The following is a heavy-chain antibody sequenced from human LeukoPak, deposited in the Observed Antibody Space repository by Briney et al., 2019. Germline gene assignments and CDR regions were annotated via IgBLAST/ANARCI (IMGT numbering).Heavy chain of an antibody. CDR2: INPNSGGT. V-gene: IGHV1-2*02. Sequence: ASVKVSCKASGYTFTGYCMHWVRQAPGQGLEWMGWINPNSGGTNYAQKFQGRVTMTRDTSISTAYMELNRLRSDGTAVYYCANDKVLVRGSRYVVCDYWIKGTMINVTS. CDR3: ANDKVLVRGSRYVVCDY. D-gene: IGHD5-18*01. CDR1: GYTFTGYC. J-gene: IGHJ4*02.